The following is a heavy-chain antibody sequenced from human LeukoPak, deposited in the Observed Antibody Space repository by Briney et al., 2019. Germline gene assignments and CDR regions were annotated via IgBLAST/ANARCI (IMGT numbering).Heavy chain of an antibody. D-gene: IGHD5-18*01. CDR3: ARDGSYGYLNFVYYYGMDV. Sequence: GGSLRLSCAASGFTFSSYSMNWVRQAPGKGLVWVSSISSSSSYIYYADSVKGRFTISRDNAKNSLYLQMNSLRAEDTAVYYCARDGSYGYLNFVYYYGMDVWGXGTLVTVSS. V-gene: IGHV3-21*01. CDR2: ISSSSSYI. CDR1: GFTFSSYS. J-gene: IGHJ6*02.